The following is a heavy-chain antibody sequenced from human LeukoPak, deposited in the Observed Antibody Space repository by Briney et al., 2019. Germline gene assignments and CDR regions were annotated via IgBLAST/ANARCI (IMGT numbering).Heavy chain of an antibody. D-gene: IGHD3-22*01. CDR2: VYTGGST. V-gene: IGHV4-4*07. CDR3: ANLPPYYYDGSGSYV. Sequence: PSETLSLTCTVSGGSVSYYYWSWIRQTAGKELEWIGRVYTGGSTNYNPSLKSRVTMSLDESKNEVFLKLFSVTAADTAVYFCANLPPYYYDGSGSYVWGQGTLVAVSS. J-gene: IGHJ4*02. CDR1: GGSVSYYY.